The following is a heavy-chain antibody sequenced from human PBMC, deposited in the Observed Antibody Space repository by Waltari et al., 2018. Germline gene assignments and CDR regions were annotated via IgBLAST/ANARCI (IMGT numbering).Heavy chain of an antibody. Sequence: EVQLVESGGGLVRPGGSVRLSCVASGFTFNSYSMNWVRQSPGRVREWVSYISSRGSKIEYADPLKGRVTISRDNAKSSLYLQLNSLTVEDTATYFCARGSSIGVVGLGYWGQGTLVSVSS. CDR2: ISSRGSKI. CDR3: ARGSSIGVVGLGY. D-gene: IGHD2-21*01. CDR1: GFTFNSYS. V-gene: IGHV3-48*01. J-gene: IGHJ4*02.